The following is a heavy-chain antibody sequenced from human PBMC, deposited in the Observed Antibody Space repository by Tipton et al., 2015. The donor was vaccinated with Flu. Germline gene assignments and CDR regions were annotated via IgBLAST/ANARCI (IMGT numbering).Heavy chain of an antibody. CDR3: ARSHYGSGAYYFDY. V-gene: IGHV4-4*07. CDR1: EDHMSNFY. Sequence: TLSLTCSVSEDHMSNFYWSWVRQPAGEGLEWIGRIHTNGKTDYNPSLKSRVAMSIATSKKQFSLHVTSVTAADTAVYYCARSHYGSGAYYFDYWGQGTLVTVSS. D-gene: IGHD3-10*01. J-gene: IGHJ4*02. CDR2: IHTNGKT.